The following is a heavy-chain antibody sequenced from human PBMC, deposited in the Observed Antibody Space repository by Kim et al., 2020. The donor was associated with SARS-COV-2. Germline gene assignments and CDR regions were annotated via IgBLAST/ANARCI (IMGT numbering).Heavy chain of an antibody. V-gene: IGHV1-69*13. D-gene: IGHD2-2*01. CDR1: GGTFSSYA. CDR3: ATALDLVVPVALTEFDP. Sequence: SVKVSCKASGGTFSSYAISWVRQAPGQGLEWMGGIIPIFGTANYAQKFQGRVTITADESTSTAYMELSSLRSEDTAVYYCATALDLVVPVALTEFDPWGQGTPVTVSS. J-gene: IGHJ5*02. CDR2: IIPIFGTA.